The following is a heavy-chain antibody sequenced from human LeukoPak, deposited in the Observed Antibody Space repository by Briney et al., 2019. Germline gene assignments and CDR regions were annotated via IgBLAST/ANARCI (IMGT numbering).Heavy chain of an antibody. Sequence: ASVKVSCKASGYTFTGYYMHWVRQAPGQGLEWMGWINPNSGGTNYAQKFQGWVTMTRDTSISTAYMELSRLRSDDTAVYYCARSGYDSEYYFDYWGQGTLVTVSS. CDR2: INPNSGGT. V-gene: IGHV1-2*04. CDR1: GYTFTGYY. D-gene: IGHD5-12*01. J-gene: IGHJ4*02. CDR3: ARSGYDSEYYFDY.